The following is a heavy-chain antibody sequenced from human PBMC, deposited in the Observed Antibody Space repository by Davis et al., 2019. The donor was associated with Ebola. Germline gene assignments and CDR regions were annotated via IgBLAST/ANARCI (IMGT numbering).Heavy chain of an antibody. CDR1: GFTFSSYD. V-gene: IGHV3-13*01. CDR3: VRDRDFSFDQ. D-gene: IGHD2/OR15-2a*01. J-gene: IGHJ4*02. Sequence: GESLKISCAASGFTFSSYDMHWVRQATGKGLEWVSAIGTAGDTYYPGSVKGRFTISRENAKNSLYLQMNSLRAEDTAVYYCVRDRDFSFDQWGRGILVTVSS. CDR2: IGTAGDT.